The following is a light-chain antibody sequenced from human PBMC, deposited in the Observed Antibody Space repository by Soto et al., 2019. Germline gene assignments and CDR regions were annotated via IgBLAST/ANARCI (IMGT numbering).Light chain of an antibody. CDR1: QGISRW. Sequence: IQMTQSPSSVSASVGDRVSITCRASQGISRWLAWYQQKPGKAPKLRIYTASRWQSGVPSRLSGSGSGADFTLTISSLQPEDFATYYCQQANSVPFTFGPGTKVDIQ. CDR3: QQANSVPFT. CDR2: TAS. J-gene: IGKJ3*01. V-gene: IGKV1-12*01.